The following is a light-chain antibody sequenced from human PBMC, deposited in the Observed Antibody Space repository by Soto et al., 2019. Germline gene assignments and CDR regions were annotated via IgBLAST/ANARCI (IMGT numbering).Light chain of an antibody. Sequence: HSVLTQPASVSGSPGQSITISCVGTSSDIGDYNYVSWYQQHPGKVPKVIIFDVSNRPSGVSYRFSGTKSGNTASLTVSGLQAEDEAHYYCCSYTRSGTLIFGTGTKLTVL. V-gene: IGLV2-14*01. J-gene: IGLJ1*01. CDR2: DVS. CDR1: SSDIGDYNY. CDR3: CSYTRSGTLI.